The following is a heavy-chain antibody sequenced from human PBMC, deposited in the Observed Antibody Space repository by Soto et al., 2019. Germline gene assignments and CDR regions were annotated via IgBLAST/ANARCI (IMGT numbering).Heavy chain of an antibody. D-gene: IGHD3-9*01. CDR1: GFTFSSYG. J-gene: IGHJ6*02. CDR2: IWYDGSNK. Sequence: PGGSLRLSCAASGFTFSSYGMHWVRQAPGKGLEWVAVIWYDGSNKYYADSVKGRFTISRDNSKNTLYLQMNSLRAEDTAVYYWAMGGCAYYDILTVYTSDGYGVDFWGQGTTGTVSS. CDR3: AMGGCAYYDILTVYTSDGYGVDF. V-gene: IGHV3-33*01.